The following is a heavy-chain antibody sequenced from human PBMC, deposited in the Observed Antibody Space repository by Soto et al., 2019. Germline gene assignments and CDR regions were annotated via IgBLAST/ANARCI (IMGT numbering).Heavy chain of an antibody. Sequence: QVQLVESGGGVVQPGRSLRLSCAASGFTFSTYGMHWVRQAPGKGLEWVAIISYDGSNKYYADSVKGRFTISRDNAKDTLYLEMNSLRHEDTAVYYCAKDWEEITYWFDPWGQGTLVSVSS. D-gene: IGHD3-16*01. J-gene: IGHJ5*02. CDR2: ISYDGSNK. CDR3: AKDWEEITYWFDP. V-gene: IGHV3-30*18. CDR1: GFTFSTYG.